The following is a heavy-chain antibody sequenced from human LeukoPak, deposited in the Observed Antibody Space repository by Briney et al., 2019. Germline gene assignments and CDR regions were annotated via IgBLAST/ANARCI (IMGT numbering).Heavy chain of an antibody. V-gene: IGHV4-39*07. D-gene: IGHD2-21*01. Sequence: PSETLSLTCTVSGGSISSSSYYWGWIRQPPGKGLEWIGSIYYSGSTYYNPSLKSRVTISVDTSKNQFSLKLSSVTAADTAVYYCAGTRSAWVKYYFDYWGQGTLVTVSS. CDR3: AGTRSAWVKYYFDY. CDR2: IYYSGST. CDR1: GGSISSSSYY. J-gene: IGHJ4*02.